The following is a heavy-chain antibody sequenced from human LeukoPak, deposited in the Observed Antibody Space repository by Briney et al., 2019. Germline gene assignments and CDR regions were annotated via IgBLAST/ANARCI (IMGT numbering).Heavy chain of an antibody. V-gene: IGHV3-30*18. CDR3: AKDQSRGYYDSSAPY. CDR2: ISYDGSNK. Sequence: PGRSLRLSCAASGFTFSSYGMHWVRQAPGKGLEWVAVISYDGSNKYYADSVKGRFTISRDNSKNTLYLQMNSLRAEDTAVYYCAKDQSRGYYDSSAPYWGQGTLVTVSS. D-gene: IGHD3-22*01. J-gene: IGHJ4*02. CDR1: GFTFSSYG.